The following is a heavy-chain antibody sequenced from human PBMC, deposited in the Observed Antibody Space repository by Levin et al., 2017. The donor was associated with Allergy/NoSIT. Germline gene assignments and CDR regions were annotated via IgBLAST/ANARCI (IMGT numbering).Heavy chain of an antibody. CDR3: TRRDNYYESSGHFDY. J-gene: IGHJ4*02. D-gene: IGHD3-22*01. V-gene: IGHV3-73*01. Sequence: GGSLRLSCAASGFTFSGSAMHWVRQASGKGLEWVGRIRSKANSYATAYAASVKGRFTISRDDSKNTAYLQMNSLKTEDTAVYYCTRRDNYYESSGHFDYWGQGTLVTVSS. CDR1: GFTFSGSA. CDR2: IRSKANSYAT.